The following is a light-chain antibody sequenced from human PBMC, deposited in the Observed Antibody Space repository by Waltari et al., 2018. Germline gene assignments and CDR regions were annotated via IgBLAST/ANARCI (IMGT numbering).Light chain of an antibody. J-gene: IGKJ1*01. CDR2: AAS. V-gene: IGKV1-39*01. CDR1: QTISDY. Sequence: ITCRAIQTISDYLNLYHQKPGKAPKLLIYAASSLQTWVPSRFSGSGSGTDFTLTISGLQPEDIATYYCQHSYSTWTFGQGTKVELK. CDR3: QHSYSTWT.